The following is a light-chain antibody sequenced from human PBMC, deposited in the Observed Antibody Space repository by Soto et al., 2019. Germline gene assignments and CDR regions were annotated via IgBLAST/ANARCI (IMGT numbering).Light chain of an antibody. CDR1: QSVSSN. CDR3: QQYNNWPGT. Sequence: EIVMTQSPATLSVSPGERATLSCRASQSVSSNLAWYQQKPGHAPSLLIYGASTRATGIPARFSGSGSGTEFTLTISSLQSEDFAVYYCQQYNNWPGTFGQGTKVDIK. J-gene: IGKJ1*01. CDR2: GAS. V-gene: IGKV3D-15*01.